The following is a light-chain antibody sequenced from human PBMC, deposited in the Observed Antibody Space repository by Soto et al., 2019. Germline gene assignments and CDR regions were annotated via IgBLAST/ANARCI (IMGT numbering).Light chain of an antibody. V-gene: IGLV1-51*02. Sequence: QSVLTQPPSVSAAPGQKVTISCSGSSSNIGNNYVSWYQQLPGTAPKLLIYENNKRPPGIPDRFSGSKSGTSATLGITGLQTGDEADYYCGTWDSSLSAGDVVFGGGTQLTVL. CDR1: SSNIGNNY. CDR3: GTWDSSLSAGDVV. CDR2: ENN. J-gene: IGLJ2*01.